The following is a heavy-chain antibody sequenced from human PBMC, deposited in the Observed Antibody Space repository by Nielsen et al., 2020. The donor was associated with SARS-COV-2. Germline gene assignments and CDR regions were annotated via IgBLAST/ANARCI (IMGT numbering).Heavy chain of an antibody. Sequence: WVRQAPGQGLEWMGGIIPIFGTTNYAQKFQGRVTITADESTSTAYMELSSLRSEDTAVYYCAREPIGVTIFGVVSYYYYGMDVWGQGTTVTVSS. CDR3: AREPIGVTIFGVVSYYYYGMDV. D-gene: IGHD3-3*01. CDR2: IIPIFGTT. V-gene: IGHV1-69*01. J-gene: IGHJ6*02.